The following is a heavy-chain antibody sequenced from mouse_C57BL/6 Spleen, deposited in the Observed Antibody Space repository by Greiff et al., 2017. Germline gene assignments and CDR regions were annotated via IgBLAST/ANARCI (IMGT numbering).Heavy chain of an antibody. D-gene: IGHD1-1*01. V-gene: IGHV1-81*01. CDR2: IYPRSGNT. CDR3: AREDYGSSYYFDY. J-gene: IGHJ2*01. Sequence: QVHVKQSGAELARPGASVKLSCTASGYTFTSYGISWVKQRTGQGLEWIGEIYPRSGNTYYNEKFKGKATLTADKSSSTAYMELRSLTSEDSAVDFCAREDYGSSYYFDYWGQGTTLTVSS. CDR1: GYTFTSYG.